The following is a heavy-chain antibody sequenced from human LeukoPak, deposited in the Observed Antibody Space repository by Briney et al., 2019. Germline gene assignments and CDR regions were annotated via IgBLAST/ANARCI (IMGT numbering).Heavy chain of an antibody. CDR3: ARERGYSYGAHCDY. CDR2: IWYDGSNK. V-gene: IGHV3-33*01. D-gene: IGHD5-18*01. CDR1: GFTFSSYG. J-gene: IGHJ4*02. Sequence: RSLRLSCAASGFTFSSYGMHWVRQVPGKGLEWVAVIWYDGSNKCYADSVKGRFTISRDNSKNTVYMQMNSLRAEDTAVYYCARERGYSYGAHCDYWGQGTLVTVSS.